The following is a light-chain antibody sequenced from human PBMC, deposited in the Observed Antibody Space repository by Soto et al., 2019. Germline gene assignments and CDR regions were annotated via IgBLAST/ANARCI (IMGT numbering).Light chain of an antibody. CDR1: QSVSST. CDR2: AAS. Sequence: ESVILQARPTLKINPVQRRTVSGRASQSVSSTVAWYQQKPGQPPRLLIYAASARATAIPARFSGSGSGTNFTLIIISLQSDDFAAYYCQQHNRYSCTFGLGTKVDI. CDR3: QQHNRYSCT. J-gene: IGKJ1*01. V-gene: IGKV3-15*01.